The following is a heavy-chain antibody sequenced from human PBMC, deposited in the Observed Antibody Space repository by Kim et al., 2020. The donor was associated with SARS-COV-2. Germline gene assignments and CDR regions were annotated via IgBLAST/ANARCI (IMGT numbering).Heavy chain of an antibody. CDR2: ISSSSSYI. Sequence: GGSLRLSCAASGFTFSSYSMNWVRQAPGKGLEWVSSISSSSSYIYYADSVKGRFTISRDNAKNLLYLQMNSLRAEDTAVYYCARDPIVVVGPIYYYYGMDVWGQGTTVTVSS. D-gene: IGHD2-15*01. J-gene: IGHJ6*02. V-gene: IGHV3-21*01. CDR3: ARDPIVVVGPIYYYYGMDV. CDR1: GFTFSSYS.